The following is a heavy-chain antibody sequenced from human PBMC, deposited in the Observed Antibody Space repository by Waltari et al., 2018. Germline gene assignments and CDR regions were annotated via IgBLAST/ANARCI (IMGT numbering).Heavy chain of an antibody. D-gene: IGHD2-2*01. CDR3: AHSGNCSSTSCYLLRWFDP. CDR1: GFSLSTSGVG. J-gene: IGHJ5*02. CDR2: IYWNDDK. Sequence: QITLKESGPTLVKPTQTLTLTCTFSGFSLSTSGVGVGWIRQPPGKALEWLALIYWNDDKRYSPSLKSRLTITKDTSKNQVVLTMTNMDPVDTATYYCAHSGNCSSTSCYLLRWFDPWGQGTLVTVSS. V-gene: IGHV2-5*01.